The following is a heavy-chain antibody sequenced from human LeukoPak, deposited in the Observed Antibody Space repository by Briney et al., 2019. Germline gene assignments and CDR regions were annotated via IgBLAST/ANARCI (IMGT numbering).Heavy chain of an antibody. CDR1: GGSINSYY. CDR2: IYYSGST. Sequence: SETLSLTCTVSGGSINSYYWSWIRQPPGKGLEWIGYIYYSGSTNYNPSLKSRVTISVDTSKNQFSLKLSSVTAADTAVYYCAREPYDSSGLDAFDIWGQGTMVTVSS. V-gene: IGHV4-59*01. CDR3: AREPYDSSGLDAFDI. J-gene: IGHJ3*02. D-gene: IGHD3-22*01.